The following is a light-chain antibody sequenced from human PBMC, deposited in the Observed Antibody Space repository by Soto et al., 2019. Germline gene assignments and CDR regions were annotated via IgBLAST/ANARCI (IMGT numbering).Light chain of an antibody. Sequence: EIVLTQSPDTLSLSPGERATLSCRASQSVSSYLALYQQKPGQAPRLLIYDASNRATGIPARFSGSGSGTDFTLTISSLEPEDFAVYYCQQRSNWPSITFGQGTRLEI. J-gene: IGKJ5*01. CDR1: QSVSSY. V-gene: IGKV3-11*01. CDR2: DAS. CDR3: QQRSNWPSIT.